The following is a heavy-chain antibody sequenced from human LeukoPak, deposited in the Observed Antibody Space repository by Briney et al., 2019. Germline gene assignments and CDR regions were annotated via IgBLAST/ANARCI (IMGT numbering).Heavy chain of an antibody. Sequence: SVTLSLTCTVSGGSISSYYWSWIRQPAGKGLEWIGRIYTSGSTNYNPSLKSRVTMSVDTSKNQFSLKLSSVTAADTAVYYCAREKTVFGVVFLDYWGQGTLVTVSS. J-gene: IGHJ4*02. V-gene: IGHV4-4*07. CDR3: AREKTVFGVVFLDY. CDR1: GGSISSYY. D-gene: IGHD3-3*01. CDR2: IYTSGST.